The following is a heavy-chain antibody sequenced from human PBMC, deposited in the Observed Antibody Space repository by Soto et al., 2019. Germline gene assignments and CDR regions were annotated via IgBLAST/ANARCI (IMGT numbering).Heavy chain of an antibody. Sequence: QVQLVQSGAEVKKPGASVKVSCKASGYTFTSYAMHWVRQAPGQSLEWMRWINAGNGNTKYSQKFQGRGTNTRDTPASTAYMELSSLRSENTAVYYCAMEEVGATSDHNWFDPWGQGTLVTVSS. J-gene: IGHJ5*02. CDR3: AMEEVGATSDHNWFDP. CDR1: GYTFTSYA. V-gene: IGHV1-3*01. CDR2: INAGNGNT. D-gene: IGHD1-26*01.